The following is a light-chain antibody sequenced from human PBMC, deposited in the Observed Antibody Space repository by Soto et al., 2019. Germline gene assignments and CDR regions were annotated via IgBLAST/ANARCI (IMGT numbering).Light chain of an antibody. Sequence: EIVLTQSPATLSVSQGDTATLSCRASQTVRNTLAWYQLKPGQAPRLLIYGASTRATAIPARLSGSGSGTDFTLTISSLQSEDVAVYVGQHYKTWPLTFGGGTKVEIK. J-gene: IGKJ4*01. CDR3: QHYKTWPLT. CDR1: QTVRNT. CDR2: GAS. V-gene: IGKV3-15*01.